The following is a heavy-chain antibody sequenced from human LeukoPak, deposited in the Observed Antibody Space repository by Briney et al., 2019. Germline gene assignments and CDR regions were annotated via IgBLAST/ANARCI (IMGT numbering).Heavy chain of an antibody. J-gene: IGHJ4*02. D-gene: IGHD3-10*01. CDR3: ALRPGSGSAFDY. CDR1: GGSFSGYY. Sequence: KTSETLSLTCAVYGGSFSGYYWSWIRQPPGKGLEWIGEINHSGSTNYNPSLKSRVTISVDTSKNQFSLKLSSVTAADTAVYYCALRPGSGSAFDYWGQGTLVTVSS. V-gene: IGHV4-34*01. CDR2: INHSGST.